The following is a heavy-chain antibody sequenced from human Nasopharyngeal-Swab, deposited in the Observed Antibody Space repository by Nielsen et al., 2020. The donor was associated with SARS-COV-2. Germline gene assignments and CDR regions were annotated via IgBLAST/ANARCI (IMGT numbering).Heavy chain of an antibody. CDR3: AKDIWPGAIAAAGTPFDY. Sequence: GGSLRLSCAVSGFTFSSYWMHWVRQAPGKGLVWVSRINSNGSSTSYADSVKGRFTISRDNAKNTLYLQMNSLRAEDTAVYYCAKDIWPGAIAAAGTPFDYWGQGTLVTVSS. D-gene: IGHD6-13*01. V-gene: IGHV3-74*01. J-gene: IGHJ4*02. CDR2: INSNGSST. CDR1: GFTFSSYW.